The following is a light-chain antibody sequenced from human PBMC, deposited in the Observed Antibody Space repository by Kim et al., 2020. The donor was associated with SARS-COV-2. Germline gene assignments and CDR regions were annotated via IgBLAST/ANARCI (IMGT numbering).Light chain of an antibody. CDR3: LQHDSYPLT. Sequence: ASVGDRDTIACRAGQGISSYLAWFKQKPGKVPKRLIYAACSWQSGVPSRFSGSGSGTEFTLTISSLQPEDFATYYCLQHDSYPLTFGGGTKVDIK. J-gene: IGKJ4*01. CDR1: QGISSY. CDR2: AAC. V-gene: IGKV1-17*03.